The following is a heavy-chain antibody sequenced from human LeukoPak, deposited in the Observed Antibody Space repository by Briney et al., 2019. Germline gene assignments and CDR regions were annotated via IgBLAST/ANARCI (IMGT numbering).Heavy chain of an antibody. CDR2: ISWNSGSI. Sequence: GGSLRLSCAASRFTFDDYSMHWVRQAPGKGLEWVSGISWNSGSIGYADYVKGRFTISRDNAKNTLYLQMNSLRVEDTAVYYCARTQLLPDDVLDIWGQGTMVTVSS. CDR1: RFTFDDYS. CDR3: ARTQLLPDDVLDI. D-gene: IGHD2-21*01. V-gene: IGHV3-9*01. J-gene: IGHJ3*02.